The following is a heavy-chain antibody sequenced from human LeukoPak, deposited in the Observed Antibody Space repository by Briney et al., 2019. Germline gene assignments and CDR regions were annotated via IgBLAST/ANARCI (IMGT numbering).Heavy chain of an antibody. CDR2: IYYSGST. J-gene: IGHJ4*02. Sequence: PSETLSLTCTVSGGSISSYYLSWIRQPPGKGLEWIGYIYYSGSTNYNPSLKSQVTISVDTSKNHFSLKLSCVTAADTAVYYWWREEGPGYSSGWYYFDYWGQGTLVTVSS. CDR3: WREEGPGYSSGWYYFDY. CDR1: GGSISSYY. D-gene: IGHD6-19*01. V-gene: IGHV4-59*01.